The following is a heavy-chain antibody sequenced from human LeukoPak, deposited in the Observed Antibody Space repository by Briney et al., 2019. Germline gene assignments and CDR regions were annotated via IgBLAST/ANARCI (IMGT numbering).Heavy chain of an antibody. J-gene: IGHJ6*03. CDR2: ISYDGSNK. CDR1: GFTFSSYA. D-gene: IGHD2-2*02. CDR3: AREGAAAAYCSSTSCYTYDYYYYYMDV. V-gene: IGHV3-30-3*01. Sequence: PGGSLRLSCAASGFTFSSYAMHWVRQAPGKGLEWVAVISYDGSNKYYADSVKGRFTISRDNSKNTLYLQMNSLRAEDTAVYYCAREGAAAAYCSSTSCYTYDYYYYYMDVWGKGTTVTVSS.